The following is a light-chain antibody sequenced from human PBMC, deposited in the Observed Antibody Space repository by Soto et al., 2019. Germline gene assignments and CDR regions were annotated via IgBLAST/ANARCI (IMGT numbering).Light chain of an antibody. J-gene: IGKJ4*01. Sequence: DIQMTQSPSTLSASVGDRVTITCRASQSISSWLAWYQQKPGKAPKLLISDGSTLQSGVPSRFSGSGSGIEFTLTITSLQPEDFATYYCQQFYTYLLTFGGGTKVDIK. CDR2: DGS. CDR1: QSISSW. CDR3: QQFYTYLLT. V-gene: IGKV1-5*01.